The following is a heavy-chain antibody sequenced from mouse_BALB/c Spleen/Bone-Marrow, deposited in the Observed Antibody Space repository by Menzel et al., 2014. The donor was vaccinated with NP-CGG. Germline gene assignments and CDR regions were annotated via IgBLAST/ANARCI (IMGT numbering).Heavy chain of an antibody. V-gene: IGHV7-3*02. CDR3: ARDINYDIYWYCDV. CDR2: IRNKAKGYTS. Sequence: DVMLVESGGGLVQPGGSLRLSCATSGFTFTDYYMSWVRQPPGKALEWLGFIRNKAKGYTSENSASVKGRFTISRDNSQSILYLQMNTLRAEDSATYYCARDINYDIYWYCDVWGAGTTVTVSS. CDR1: GFTFTDYY. D-gene: IGHD2-4*01. J-gene: IGHJ1*01.